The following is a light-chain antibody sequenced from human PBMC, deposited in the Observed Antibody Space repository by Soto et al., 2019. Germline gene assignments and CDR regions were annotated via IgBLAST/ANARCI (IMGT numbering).Light chain of an antibody. CDR3: QQFGRSPTT. V-gene: IGKV3-20*01. CDR1: QSVSSSY. J-gene: IGKJ1*01. CDR2: GAS. Sequence: ETELTQSTCTLSSSPGERATLSWWASQSVSSSYLAWYQQKNGQAPRLLIYGASSRATGIADRFSGSGYGTDFNLTISRLEPEDFAVYYCQQFGRSPTTFGQGTKVDIK.